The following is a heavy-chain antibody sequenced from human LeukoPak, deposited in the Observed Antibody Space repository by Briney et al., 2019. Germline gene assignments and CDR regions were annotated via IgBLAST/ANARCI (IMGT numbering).Heavy chain of an antibody. Sequence: GGTLRLSCAASGYTFSSYAMHWVRQAPGKGLEWVAVISYDGSNKYYADSVKGRFTISRDNSKNTLYMQMNSLRAEDTAVYCCARESSAVAGEAFDIWGQGTMVTVSS. V-gene: IGHV3-30*04. CDR2: ISYDGSNK. D-gene: IGHD3-16*01. CDR3: ARESSAVAGEAFDI. J-gene: IGHJ3*02. CDR1: GYTFSSYA.